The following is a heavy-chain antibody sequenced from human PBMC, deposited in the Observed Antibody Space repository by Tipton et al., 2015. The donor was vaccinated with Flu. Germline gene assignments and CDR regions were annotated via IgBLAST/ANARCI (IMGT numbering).Heavy chain of an antibody. CDR3: ARGTRLYYDFWSGPSGSDY. V-gene: IGHV3-21*01. J-gene: IGHJ4*02. CDR2: ISSSSSYI. Sequence: VQLVQSGGGLVKPGGSLRLSCAASGFTFSSYSMNWVRQAPGKGLEWVSSISSSSSYIYYADSVKGRFTISRDNAKNSLYLQMNSLRAEDTAVYYCARGTRLYYDFWSGPSGSDYWGQGTLVTVSS. D-gene: IGHD3-3*01. CDR1: GFTFSSYS.